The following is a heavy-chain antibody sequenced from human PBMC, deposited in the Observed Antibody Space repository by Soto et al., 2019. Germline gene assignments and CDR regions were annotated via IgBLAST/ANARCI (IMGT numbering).Heavy chain of an antibody. V-gene: IGHV1-2*04. J-gene: IGHJ3*01. Sequence: ASVKVPARVLDTPSPATICTGCDRPLDKGLSGWDGSTLTLVANYAQKFQGWVTMTRDTSISTAYMELSRLKSDDTAVYYCAREGAVTLRMHYALDLWGPGTMVTVSS. CDR2: STLTLVA. D-gene: IGHD4-17*01. CDR1: DTPSPAT. CDR3: AREGAVTLRMHYALDL.